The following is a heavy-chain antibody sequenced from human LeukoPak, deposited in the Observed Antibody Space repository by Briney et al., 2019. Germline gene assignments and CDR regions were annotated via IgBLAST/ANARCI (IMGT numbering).Heavy chain of an antibody. J-gene: IGHJ3*02. CDR3: ARPLKDFWSGYYGNAFDI. CDR1: GYTFTSYA. Sequence: ASVKVSCKASGYTFTSYAMHWVRQAPGQGLEWMGWINPNSGGTNYAQKFQGRVTMTRDTSISTAYMELSRLRSDDTAVYYCARPLKDFWSGYYGNAFDIWGQGTMVTVSS. V-gene: IGHV1-2*02. CDR2: INPNSGGT. D-gene: IGHD3-3*01.